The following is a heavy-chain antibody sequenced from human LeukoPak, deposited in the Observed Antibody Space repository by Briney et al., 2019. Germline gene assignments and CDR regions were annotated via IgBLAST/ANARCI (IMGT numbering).Heavy chain of an antibody. D-gene: IGHD3-22*01. J-gene: IGHJ4*02. Sequence: GGSLRLSCAASGFTFSSYAMSWVRQAPGKGLDWVSDISGSGDTAYYPNSVKGRFTISRDNSKNTLSLQMNSLGAEDTAIYYCAKRSGHYYSGINYWGQGTLVTVSS. CDR2: ISGSGDTA. CDR3: AKRSGHYYSGINY. CDR1: GFTFSSYA. V-gene: IGHV3-23*01.